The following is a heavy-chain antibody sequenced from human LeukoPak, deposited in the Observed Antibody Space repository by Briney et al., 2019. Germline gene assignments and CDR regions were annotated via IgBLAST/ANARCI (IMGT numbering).Heavy chain of an antibody. D-gene: IGHD3-3*01. J-gene: IGHJ3*02. Sequence: PSETLSLTCTVSGGSIGSYSWNWIRQSPGTGLEWIGYVYYSGSTMYNPSLRSRVTISVDTSKNQSSLKLSSVTAADTAVYYCARLEARDAFDIWGQGTMVTVSS. CDR1: GGSIGSYS. V-gene: IGHV4-59*08. CDR2: VYYSGST. CDR3: ARLEARDAFDI.